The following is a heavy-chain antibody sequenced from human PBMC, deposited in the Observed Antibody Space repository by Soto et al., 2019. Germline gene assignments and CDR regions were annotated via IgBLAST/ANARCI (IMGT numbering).Heavy chain of an antibody. Sequence: SETLSLTCTVSGGSISSYYWSWIRQPPGKGLEWIGYFYYSGSTYYNPSLKSRVTISVDTSKNQFSLKLSSVTAADTAVYYCAREADFPGDWFDPWGQGTLVTVSS. CDR1: GGSISSYY. V-gene: IGHV4-59*12. CDR3: AREADFPGDWFDP. D-gene: IGHD3-3*01. J-gene: IGHJ5*02. CDR2: FYYSGST.